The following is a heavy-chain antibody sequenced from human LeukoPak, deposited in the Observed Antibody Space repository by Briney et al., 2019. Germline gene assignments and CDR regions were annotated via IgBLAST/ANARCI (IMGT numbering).Heavy chain of an antibody. CDR3: AREWGGYRTWFDP. V-gene: IGHV1-69*04. D-gene: IGHD3-16*02. CDR2: IIPILGIA. Sequence: ASVKVSCKASGGTFSSYAISWVRQAPGQGLEWMGRIIPILGIANYAQKFQGRVTITADKSTSTAYMELSSLRSEDTAVYYCAREWGGYRTWFDPWGQGALVTVSS. CDR1: GGTFSSYA. J-gene: IGHJ5*02.